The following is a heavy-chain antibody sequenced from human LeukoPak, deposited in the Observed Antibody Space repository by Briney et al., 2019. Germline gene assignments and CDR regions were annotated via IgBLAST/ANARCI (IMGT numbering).Heavy chain of an antibody. J-gene: IGHJ4*02. CDR3: ARVSYSGNGFHY. V-gene: IGHV5-51*01. CDR1: GYSFTNYW. D-gene: IGHD1-26*01. CDR2: IYPSDSDT. Sequence: GESLKIFCKGSGYSFTNYWIGWVRQMSGKGLEWMGIIYPSDSDTRYSPSFQGQVTISADKSINTAYLQWSSLKASDTAMYYRARVSYSGNGFHYWGQGTLVTVSS.